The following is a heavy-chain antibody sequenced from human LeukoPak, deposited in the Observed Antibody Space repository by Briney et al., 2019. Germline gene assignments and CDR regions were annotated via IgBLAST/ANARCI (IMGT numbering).Heavy chain of an antibody. J-gene: IGHJ3*02. CDR1: GDSISSYY. V-gene: IGHV4-59*08. D-gene: IGHD6-13*01. CDR3: ARHKGAYSSSWYFAFDI. Sequence: PSETLSLTCTVSGDSISSYYWSWIRQPPGKGLEWIGYFYYSGSTKYNPSLKSRVTISVDTSKNQFSLKLSSVTAADTAVYYCARHKGAYSSSWYFAFDIWGQGTMVTVSS. CDR2: FYYSGST.